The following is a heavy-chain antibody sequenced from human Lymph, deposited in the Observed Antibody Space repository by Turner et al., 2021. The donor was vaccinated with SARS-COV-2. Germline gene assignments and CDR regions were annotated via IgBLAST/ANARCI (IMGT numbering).Heavy chain of an antibody. Sequence: QVQLQESGPGLVKPSETLSLTCTVSGGSISSYYWSWIRQPPGKGLEWIGYIHYSGSTNYNPSLKSRVTISVDTSKNQFSLKLKSVTAADTAVYYCARHGFSGWYGGGMDVWGQGTTVTVSS. V-gene: IGHV4-59*08. CDR1: GGSISSYY. CDR3: ARHGFSGWYGGGMDV. CDR2: IHYSGST. D-gene: IGHD6-19*01. J-gene: IGHJ6*02.